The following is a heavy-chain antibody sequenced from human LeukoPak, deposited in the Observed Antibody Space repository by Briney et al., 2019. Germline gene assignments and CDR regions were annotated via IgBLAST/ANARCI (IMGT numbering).Heavy chain of an antibody. Sequence: GGSLRLSCAASGFTFSSYWMSWVRQAPGKGLEWVANIKQDGSEKYYVDSVEGRFTISRDNAKNSLYLQMNSLRAEDTAVYYCAREGDILTGYFHYWGQGTLVTVSS. D-gene: IGHD3-9*01. V-gene: IGHV3-7*03. CDR3: AREGDILTGYFHY. J-gene: IGHJ4*02. CDR1: GFTFSSYW. CDR2: IKQDGSEK.